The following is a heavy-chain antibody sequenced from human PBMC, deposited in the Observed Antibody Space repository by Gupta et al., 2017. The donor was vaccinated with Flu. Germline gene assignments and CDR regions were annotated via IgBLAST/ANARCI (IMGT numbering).Heavy chain of an antibody. Sequence: QVKLVQSGTEVRKPGASVKVSCEASGYTFTGYYIHWVRQAPGQGLEWMGWINPESGDTDYAQKFEGRVAMTRDTSTNTAYMELSRLIFDDTAVYYCARDFVVLVADGDLDLWGQGTLVTVSS. CDR3: ARDFVVLVADGDLDL. J-gene: IGHJ5*02. CDR1: GYTFTGYY. CDR2: INPESGDT. D-gene: IGHD2-15*01. V-gene: IGHV1-2*02.